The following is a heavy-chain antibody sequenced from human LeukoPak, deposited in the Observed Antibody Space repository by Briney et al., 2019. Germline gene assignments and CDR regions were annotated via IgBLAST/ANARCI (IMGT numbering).Heavy chain of an antibody. D-gene: IGHD2-2*02. Sequence: SETLSLTCAVYGGSFSGYYWSWIRQPPGKGLEWIGEINHSGSTNYNPSLKSRVTISVDPSKNQFSLNLSSVTAADTAVYYCARGYCSSTSCYNFDYWGQGTLVTVSS. J-gene: IGHJ4*02. V-gene: IGHV4-34*01. CDR1: GGSFSGYY. CDR2: INHSGST. CDR3: ARGYCSSTSCYNFDY.